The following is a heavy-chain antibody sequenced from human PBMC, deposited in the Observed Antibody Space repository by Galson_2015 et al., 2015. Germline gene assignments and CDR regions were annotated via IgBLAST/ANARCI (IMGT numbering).Heavy chain of an antibody. D-gene: IGHD3-22*01. CDR2: ISAYNGNT. CDR1: GYTFTSYG. Sequence: SVKVSCKASGYTFTSYGISWVRQAPGQGLEWMGWISAYNGNTNYAQKLQGRVTMTTDTSTSTAYMELRSLRSDDTAVYYCARDSPFDSSGPGDAFDIWGQGTMVTVSS. V-gene: IGHV1-18*04. J-gene: IGHJ3*02. CDR3: ARDSPFDSSGPGDAFDI.